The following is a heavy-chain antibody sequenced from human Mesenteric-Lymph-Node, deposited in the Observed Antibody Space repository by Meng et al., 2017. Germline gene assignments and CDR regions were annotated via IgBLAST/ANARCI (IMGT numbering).Heavy chain of an antibody. CDR2: ISGSGVST. V-gene: IGHV3-23*01. J-gene: IGHJ4*02. Sequence: GESLKISCAASGFTLSSYAMSWVRQTPGKGLEWVSAISGSGVSTYYADSVKGRFTISRDNSKNTVYLQMNSLRAEDTAVYYCAKDRNFGSGEKTNWGQGTLVTVSS. CDR1: GFTLSSYA. D-gene: IGHD3-10*01. CDR3: AKDRNFGSGEKTN.